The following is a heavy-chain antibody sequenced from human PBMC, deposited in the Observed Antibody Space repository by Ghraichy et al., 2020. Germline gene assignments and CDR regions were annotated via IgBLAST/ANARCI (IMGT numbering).Heavy chain of an antibody. CDR2: INHSGST. CDR3: ARGLPRRIVVVPAVNWFDP. CDR1: GGSFSGYY. D-gene: IGHD2-2*01. J-gene: IGHJ5*02. Sequence: SETLSLTCAVYGGSFSGYYWSWIRQPPGKGLEWIGEINHSGSTNYNPSLKSRVTISVDTSKNQFSLKLSSVTAADTAVYYCARGLPRRIVVVPAVNWFDPWGQGTLVTVSS. V-gene: IGHV4-34*01.